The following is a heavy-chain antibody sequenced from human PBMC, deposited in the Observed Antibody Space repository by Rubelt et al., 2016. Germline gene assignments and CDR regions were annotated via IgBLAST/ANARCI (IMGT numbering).Heavy chain of an antibody. Sequence: EVQLVESGGGLVQPGGSLRLSCAASGFTFSSYWMSWVRQAPGKGLEWVANIKHDGSEKYYVDSVKGRFPISRDNAQNSLYLQMNSLRAEDTAVYYCATVKGGTQTYWGQGTLVTVSS. D-gene: IGHD1-26*01. CDR2: IKHDGSEK. J-gene: IGHJ4*02. CDR3: ATVKGGTQTY. V-gene: IGHV3-7*01. CDR1: GFTFSSYW.